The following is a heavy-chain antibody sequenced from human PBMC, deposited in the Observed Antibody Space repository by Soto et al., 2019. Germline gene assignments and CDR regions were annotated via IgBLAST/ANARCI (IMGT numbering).Heavy chain of an antibody. Sequence: PSPTLSLTCAISGDSVSSSSAAWNWIRQSPSRGLEWLGRTYYRSKWYKEYAASVKSRISINPDTSKNQFSLQLNSVSPEDTAVDYCARTVGWLDPWGQGSLVTVSS. CDR2: TYYRSKWYK. J-gene: IGHJ5*02. CDR3: ARTVGWLDP. CDR1: GDSVSSSSAA. V-gene: IGHV6-1*01. D-gene: IGHD1-26*01.